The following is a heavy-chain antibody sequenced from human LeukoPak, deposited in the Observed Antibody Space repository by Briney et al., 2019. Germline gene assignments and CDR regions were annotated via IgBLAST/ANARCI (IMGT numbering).Heavy chain of an antibody. Sequence: GGSLRLSCAASGFTFSSYAMHWVRQAPGKGLEWVAVISNDGRNEYYADSVKGRFTISRDNAKNSLYLQMNSLRAEDTAVYYCARGSIAADAFDIWGQGTMVTVSS. CDR2: ISNDGRNE. CDR1: GFTFSSYA. CDR3: ARGSIAADAFDI. D-gene: IGHD6-13*01. V-gene: IGHV3-30*04. J-gene: IGHJ3*02.